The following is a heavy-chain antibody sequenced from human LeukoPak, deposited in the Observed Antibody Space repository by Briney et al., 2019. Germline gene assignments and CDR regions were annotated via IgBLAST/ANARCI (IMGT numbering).Heavy chain of an antibody. D-gene: IGHD5-24*01. CDR2: IGASGEST. J-gene: IGHJ3*01. CDR1: GFTFSVAA. CDR3: AKDIQLST. Sequence: GGSLRLSCAASGFTFSVAAMTWVRRAPGKGLEWVSLIGASGESTYYADSVKGRFTISRDNSKNTLSLQMNSLRVEDTAMYFCAKDIQLSTWGLGTMVTVSS. V-gene: IGHV3-23*01.